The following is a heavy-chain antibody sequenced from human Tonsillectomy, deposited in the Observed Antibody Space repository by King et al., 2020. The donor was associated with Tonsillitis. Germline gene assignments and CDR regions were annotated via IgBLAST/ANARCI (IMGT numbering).Heavy chain of an antibody. CDR3: ARGGGIPLAFDI. Sequence: QLQESGPGLVKPSQTLSLTCTVSGGSISSGDYYWSSIRQPPGKGLEWIGYIYYSGSTYYNPSPKSRLTLSVDTSKNQFSLKLSSVTAADTAVYFCARGGGIPLAFDIWGQGTMVTVSS. V-gene: IGHV4-30-4*01. J-gene: IGHJ3*02. CDR2: IYYSGST. CDR1: GGSISSGDYY. D-gene: IGHD3-16*01.